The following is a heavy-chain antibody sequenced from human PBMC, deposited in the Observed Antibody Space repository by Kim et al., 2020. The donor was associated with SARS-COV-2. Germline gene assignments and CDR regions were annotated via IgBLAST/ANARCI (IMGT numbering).Heavy chain of an antibody. CDR3: ARDTRTAVHGRFGASYYGLDD. CDR1: GFTFSSYS. V-gene: IGHV3-21*01. J-gene: IGHJ6*02. CDR2: ISSSSSYI. Sequence: GGSLRLSCAASGFTFSSYSMNWVRQAPGKGLEWVSSISSSSSYIYYADSVKGRFTISRDNAKNSLYLQMNSLRAEDTAVYYCARDTRTAVHGRFGASYYGLDDWGQGTTVTVSS. D-gene: IGHD3-10*01.